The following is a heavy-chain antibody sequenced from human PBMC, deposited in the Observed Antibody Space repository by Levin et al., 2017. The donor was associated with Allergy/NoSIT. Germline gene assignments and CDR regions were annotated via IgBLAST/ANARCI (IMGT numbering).Heavy chain of an antibody. Sequence: GESLKISCAASGFTFSSYAMSWVRQAPRKGLEWVSAISGSGGSTYYADSVKGRFTISRDNSKNTLYLQINSLRAEDTAVYYCANLYSSGPTQFDYWGQGTLVTVSS. CDR1: GFTFSSYA. J-gene: IGHJ4*02. CDR2: ISGSGGST. CDR3: ANLYSSGPTQFDY. D-gene: IGHD6-19*01. V-gene: IGHV3-23*01.